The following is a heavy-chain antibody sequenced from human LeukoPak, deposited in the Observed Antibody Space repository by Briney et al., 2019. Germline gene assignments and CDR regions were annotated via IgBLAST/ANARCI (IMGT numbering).Heavy chain of an antibody. CDR3: ARMYYDILTGPWYFDY. D-gene: IGHD3-9*01. J-gene: IGHJ4*02. CDR2: ISAYNGNT. V-gene: IGHV1-18*01. CDR1: GYTFTSYG. Sequence: ASVKVSCKASGYTFTSYGISWVRQAPGQGLEWMGWISAYNGNTNYAQKLQGRVTMTTDTSTSTAYMELRSLRSDDTAVYYCARMYYDILTGPWYFDYWGQGTLVTVSS.